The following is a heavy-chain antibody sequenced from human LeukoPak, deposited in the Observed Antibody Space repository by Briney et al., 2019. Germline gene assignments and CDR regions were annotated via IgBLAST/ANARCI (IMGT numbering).Heavy chain of an antibody. Sequence: SQTLSLTCTVSGGSISSGSYYWRWIRQPAGKGLEWIGRIYTSGSTNYNPSLKSRVTISVDTSKNQFSLKLSSVTAADTAVYYCARDPGIAAAGDGAFDIWGQGTMVTVSS. CDR3: ARDPGIAAAGDGAFDI. CDR2: IYTSGST. J-gene: IGHJ3*02. V-gene: IGHV4-61*02. D-gene: IGHD6-13*01. CDR1: GGSISSGSYY.